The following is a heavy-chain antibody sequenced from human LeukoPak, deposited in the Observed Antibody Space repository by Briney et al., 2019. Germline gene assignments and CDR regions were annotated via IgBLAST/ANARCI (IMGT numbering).Heavy chain of an antibody. J-gene: IGHJ5*02. CDR3: ARSMLNNWFDP. Sequence: ASVKVSCKASGYTFTGYYIHWVRQAPGQGLEWMGRINPNNGGTNYAQKFQGRVTMTEDTSTDTAYMELSSLRSEDTAVYYCARSMLNNWFDPWGQGTLVTVSS. CDR2: INPNNGGT. CDR1: GYTFTGYY. V-gene: IGHV1-2*06. D-gene: IGHD2-8*01.